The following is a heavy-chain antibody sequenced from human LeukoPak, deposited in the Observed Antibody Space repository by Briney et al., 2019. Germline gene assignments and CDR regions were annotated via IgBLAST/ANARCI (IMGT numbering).Heavy chain of an antibody. CDR2: ISYDGSNK. Sequence: PGGSLRLSCAASGFTFSSYGMHWVRQAPGKGLEWVAVISYDGSNKYYADSVKGRFTISRDNSKNTLYLQMNSLRAEDTAVYYCEKDGDTVSGTYYFDMDVWGKGTTVTISS. CDR3: EKDGDTVSGTYYFDMDV. CDR1: GFTFSSYG. V-gene: IGHV3-30*18. J-gene: IGHJ6*03. D-gene: IGHD1-26*01.